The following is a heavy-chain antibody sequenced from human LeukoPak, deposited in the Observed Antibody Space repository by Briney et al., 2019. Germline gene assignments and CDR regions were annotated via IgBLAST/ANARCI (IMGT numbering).Heavy chain of an antibody. Sequence: GRSLRLSCAASGFIFDTHGMHWVRQTPGKGLQWVAIISYDGDDKYYADSVKGRFTISRDNSKNTLYLQMNSLRAEDTAVYYCAKDDGLGEPLRYWGQGTLVTVSS. CDR2: ISYDGDDK. J-gene: IGHJ4*02. CDR3: AKDDGLGEPLRY. CDR1: GFIFDTHG. D-gene: IGHD3/OR15-3a*01. V-gene: IGHV3-30*18.